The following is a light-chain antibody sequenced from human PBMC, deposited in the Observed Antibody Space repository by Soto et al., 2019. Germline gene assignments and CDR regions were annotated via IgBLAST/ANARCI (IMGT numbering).Light chain of an antibody. CDR1: QSVISSY. J-gene: IGKJ5*01. CDR3: QQYGSSPIT. CDR2: DAS. Sequence: EIVLTQSPATLSLSPGERAILSCGASQSVISSYLAWYQQKPGLAPRLLIYDASSRATGIPDRFSGSGSGTDFTLTISRLEPEDFAVYYCQQYGSSPITFGQGTRLEMK. V-gene: IGKV3D-20*01.